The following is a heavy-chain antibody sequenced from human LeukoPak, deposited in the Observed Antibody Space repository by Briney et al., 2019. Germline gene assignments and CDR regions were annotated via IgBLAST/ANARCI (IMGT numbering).Heavy chain of an antibody. D-gene: IGHD6-13*01. CDR1: VGTFSSYA. CDR3: ARSRTGYGHFDY. J-gene: IGHJ4*02. V-gene: IGHV1-69*13. CDR2: IIPIFGTA. Sequence: SVKDSCKASVGTFSSYAISCVRQAPGQRLGWMGGIIPIFGTANYAQKFQGRVTITADESTSTAYMELSSLRSEDTAVYYCARSRTGYGHFDYWGQGTLVTVSS.